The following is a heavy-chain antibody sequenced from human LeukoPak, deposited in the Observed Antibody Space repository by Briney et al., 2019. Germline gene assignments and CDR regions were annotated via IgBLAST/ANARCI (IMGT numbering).Heavy chain of an antibody. CDR2: ISWSSASI. V-gene: IGHV3-9*03. Sequence: PGGSLRLSCAASGFTFDDYGMHWVRHAPGKGLEWVSGISWSSASIVYADSVKGRFTISRDNAKNYLYLQMNSLRAEDMALYYCAKAPYSSAWAGAFDFWGQGTMVTVSS. CDR1: GFTFDDYG. CDR3: AKAPYSSAWAGAFDF. D-gene: IGHD6-19*01. J-gene: IGHJ3*01.